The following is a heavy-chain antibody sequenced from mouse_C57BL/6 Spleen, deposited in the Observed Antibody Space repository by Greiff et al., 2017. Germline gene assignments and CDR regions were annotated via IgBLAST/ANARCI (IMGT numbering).Heavy chain of an antibody. D-gene: IGHD3-2*02. CDR1: GYTFTSYW. CDR2: IYPGSGST. J-gene: IGHJ4*01. V-gene: IGHV1-55*01. CDR3: ARSDSSGPYYYAMDY. Sequence: QVQLQQPGAELVKPGASVKMSCKASGYTFTSYWITWVKQRPGQGLEWIGDIYPGSGSTNYNEKFKSKATLTVDTSSSTAYMQLSSLTSEDSAVYVGARSDSSGPYYYAMDYWGQGTSVTVSS.